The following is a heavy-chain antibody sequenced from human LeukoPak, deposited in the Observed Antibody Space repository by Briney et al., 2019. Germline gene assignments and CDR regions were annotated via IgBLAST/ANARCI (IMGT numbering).Heavy chain of an antibody. Sequence: GGSLRLSCAASGLTLSSYAMSWVRQAPGKGLEWVSYISSSSSTIYYADSVKGRFTIPRDNAKNSLYLQMNSLRAEDTAVYYCARVISSTSRVVDYWGQGTLVTVSS. CDR2: ISSSSSTI. D-gene: IGHD2-2*01. V-gene: IGHV3-48*01. CDR1: GLTLSSYA. CDR3: ARVISSTSRVVDY. J-gene: IGHJ4*02.